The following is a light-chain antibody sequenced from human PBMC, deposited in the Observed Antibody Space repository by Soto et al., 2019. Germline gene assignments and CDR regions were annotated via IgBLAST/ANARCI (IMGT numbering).Light chain of an antibody. CDR3: QHSYSSPPWT. Sequence: EIVLTQSPGTLSLSPGERATLSCRASQSVSSSYLAWYQQKPGQAPRLLIYGASSRATGIPDRFSGSGSGTDFTLTISRLEPEDFATYFCQHSYSSPPWTFGQGTKVEV. CDR2: GAS. CDR1: QSVSSSY. V-gene: IGKV3-20*01. J-gene: IGKJ1*01.